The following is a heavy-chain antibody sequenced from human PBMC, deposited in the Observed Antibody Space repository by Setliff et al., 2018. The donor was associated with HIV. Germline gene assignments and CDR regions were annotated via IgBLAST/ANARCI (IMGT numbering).Heavy chain of an antibody. J-gene: IGHJ3*01. Sequence: PGGSLRLSCAASGFSFRTYWMSWVRQAPGKGLEWVANMKYDGTEIYYVDAVKGRFTISRDNAKKSVFLHMNSLRGEDTAVYYCVREGEYFDTIGHYLVRRFFDLWGQGTMVTV. D-gene: IGHD3-9*01. CDR2: MKYDGTEI. CDR1: GFSFRTYW. CDR3: VREGEYFDTIGHYLVRRFFDL. V-gene: IGHV3-7*01.